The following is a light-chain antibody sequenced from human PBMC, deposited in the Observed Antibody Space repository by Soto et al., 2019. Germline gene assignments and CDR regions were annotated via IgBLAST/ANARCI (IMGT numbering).Light chain of an antibody. V-gene: IGKV1-5*01. CDR2: DAS. Sequence: DIQMTQSPSTLSASVGDRVTITYRASQSISSWLAWYQQKPGKAPKLLIYDASSLESGVPSRFSGSGSGTEFTLTISSLQPDDFATYYCQQYNSYPSTFGGGTKVEIK. CDR1: QSISSW. CDR3: QQYNSYPST. J-gene: IGKJ4*01.